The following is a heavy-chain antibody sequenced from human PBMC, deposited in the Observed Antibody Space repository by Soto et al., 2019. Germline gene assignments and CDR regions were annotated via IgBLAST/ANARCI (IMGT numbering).Heavy chain of an antibody. D-gene: IGHD3-22*01. V-gene: IGHV4-39*01. CDR3: ARANYYDSSGFPNDAFDI. J-gene: IGHJ3*02. CDR2: IYYSGST. Sequence: QLQLQESGPGLVKPSETLSLTCTVSGGSISSSSYYWGWIRQPPGKGLEWIGSIYYSGSTYYNPSLKSRVTISVDTSKNQFSLKLSSVTAADTAVYYCARANYYDSSGFPNDAFDIWGQGTMVTVSS. CDR1: GGSISSSSYY.